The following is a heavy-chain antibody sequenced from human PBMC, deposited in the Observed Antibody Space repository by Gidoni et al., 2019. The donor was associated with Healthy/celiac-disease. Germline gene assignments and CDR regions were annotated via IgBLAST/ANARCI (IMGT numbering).Heavy chain of an antibody. D-gene: IGHD4-17*01. CDR3: ARILIDDYGGSYYFDY. V-gene: IGHV2-26*01. CDR2: IFSNDEK. Sequence: QVTLKESGPVLVKPTATLTLTCTVSGFSLSHARMGVSWIRQPPGKALEWLAHIFSNDEKSYSTSLKSMLTISKDTSKSQVVPTMTNMDPVDTATYYCARILIDDYGGSYYFDYWGQGTLVTVSS. CDR1: GFSLSHARMG. J-gene: IGHJ4*02.